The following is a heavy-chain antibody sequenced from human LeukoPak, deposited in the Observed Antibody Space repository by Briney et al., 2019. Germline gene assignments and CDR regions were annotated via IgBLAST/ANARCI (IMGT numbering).Heavy chain of an antibody. J-gene: IGHJ6*03. CDR3: AKNGDRGAYCSGGSCYPYYYYNMDV. CDR2: ISSTGGTS. V-gene: IGHV3-23*01. CDR1: GFTFSSFG. D-gene: IGHD2-15*01. Sequence: GGSLRLSCAASGFTFSSFGMSWVRQAPGKGLEWVSAISSTGGTSYYADSVKGRFTISRDNSKNTLYLQMNSLRAEDTAIYYCAKNGDRGAYCSGGSCYPYYYYNMDVWGKGTTVTISS.